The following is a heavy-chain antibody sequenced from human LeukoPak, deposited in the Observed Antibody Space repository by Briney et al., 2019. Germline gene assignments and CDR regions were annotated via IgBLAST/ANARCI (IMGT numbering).Heavy chain of an antibody. CDR1: GFTFSSYA. Sequence: GGSLRLSCAASGFTFSSYAMHRVRQAPGKGLEWVAVISYDGSNKYYADSVKGRFTISRDNSKNTLYLQMNSLRAEDTAVYYCAGGARRQQPFDYWGQGTLVTVSS. D-gene: IGHD6-13*01. CDR2: ISYDGSNK. V-gene: IGHV3-30*01. J-gene: IGHJ4*02. CDR3: AGGARRQQPFDY.